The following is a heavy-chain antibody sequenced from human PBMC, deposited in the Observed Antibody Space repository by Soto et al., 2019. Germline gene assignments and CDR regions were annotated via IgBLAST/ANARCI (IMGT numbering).Heavy chain of an antibody. Sequence: TLSLTCTVSGGSISSGDYYWSWIRQRPGRGLEWIGYFYYSGSTYYNPSLKSRVTISVDTSKNQFSLKLSSVTAADTAVYYRARSRDDYNSFFDYWGQGALVTVS. CDR2: FYYSGST. V-gene: IGHV4-31*03. D-gene: IGHD4-4*01. J-gene: IGHJ4*02. CDR3: ARSRDDYNSFFDY. CDR1: GGSISSGDYY.